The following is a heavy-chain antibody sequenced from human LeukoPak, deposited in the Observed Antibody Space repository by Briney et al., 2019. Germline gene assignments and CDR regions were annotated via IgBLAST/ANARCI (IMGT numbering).Heavy chain of an antibody. CDR1: GYTLTELS. V-gene: IGHV1-24*01. D-gene: IGHD6-13*01. CDR2: FDPEDGET. J-gene: IGHJ4*02. CDR3: ARGPPSYSSSWYGY. Sequence: ASVKVSCKVSGYTLTELSMHWVRQAPGKGLEWMGGFDPEDGETIYAQKFQGRVTMTEDTSTDTAYMELSSLRSDDTAVYYCARGPPSYSSSWYGYWGQGTLVTVSS.